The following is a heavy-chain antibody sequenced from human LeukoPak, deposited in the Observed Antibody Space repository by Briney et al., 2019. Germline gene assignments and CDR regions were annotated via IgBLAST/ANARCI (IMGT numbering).Heavy chain of an antibody. J-gene: IGHJ4*02. CDR1: GFTFTSSA. D-gene: IGHD3-22*01. Sequence: SVKVSCKASGFTFTSSAVQWVRQARGQRLERIAWIVVGSGNTNYAQKFQERVTITRDMSTSTAYMELSSLRSEDTAVYYCAADLKPYYYDSSGYGYWGQGTLVTVSS. CDR2: IVVGSGNT. CDR3: AADLKPYYYDSSGYGY. V-gene: IGHV1-58*01.